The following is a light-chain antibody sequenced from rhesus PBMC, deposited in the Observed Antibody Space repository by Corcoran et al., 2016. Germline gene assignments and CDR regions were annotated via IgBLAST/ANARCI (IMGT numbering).Light chain of an antibody. CDR1: SSDIGAYNF. CDR3: CSYAGCFTFYV. V-gene: IGLV2-32*01. Sequence: QAALTQPRSVSGSPGQSVTISCTGASSDIGAYNFFSWYQQLPATAPKLLIYEGSKRPSGVSDRFSGSKSGSTASLTISGLQAEDEADHFCCSYAGCFTFYVLGGGTRLTVL. CDR2: EGS. J-gene: IGLJ1*01.